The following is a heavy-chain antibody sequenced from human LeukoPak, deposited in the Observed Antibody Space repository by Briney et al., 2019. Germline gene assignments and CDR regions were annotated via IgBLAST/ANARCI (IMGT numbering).Heavy chain of an antibody. D-gene: IGHD2-15*01. J-gene: IGHJ4*02. CDR2: ISAYNGNT. CDR1: GYTFTSYG. Sequence: ASVKVSCTASGYTFTSYGISWVRQAPGQGLEWMGWISAYNGNTNYARKLQGRVTMTTDTSTSTAYMELRSLRSDDTAVYYCARGRGIVVVVAATRYLDYWGQGTLVTVSS. V-gene: IGHV1-18*01. CDR3: ARGRGIVVVVAATRYLDY.